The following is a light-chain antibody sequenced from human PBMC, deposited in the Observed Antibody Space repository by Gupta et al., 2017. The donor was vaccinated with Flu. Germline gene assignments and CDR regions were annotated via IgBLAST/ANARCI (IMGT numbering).Light chain of an antibody. CDR1: DIGSKS. Sequence: SYVLTQPPSVSAAPGQTAKMTWGGNDIGSKSVHWYQQKPGQAPVLVVYSDRGRPSGIPERLSGSNSENTATLTISRVEAGDEADYYCQVWDGSTDPLVFGGGTTLTVL. J-gene: IGLJ2*01. CDR3: QVWDGSTDPLV. CDR2: SDR. V-gene: IGLV3-21*02.